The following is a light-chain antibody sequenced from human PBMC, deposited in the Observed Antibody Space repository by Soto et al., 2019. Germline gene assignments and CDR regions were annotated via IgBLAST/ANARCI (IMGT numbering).Light chain of an antibody. J-gene: IGLJ2*01. CDR1: STDFENYNL. CDR2: EGT. CDR3: SSYAGSSARVV. Sequence: QSVLTQPASVSGSPGQSITISCTRSSTDFENYNLVSWYQHCPDKAPKLIIYEGTKRPSEISDRFSGSESDTTASLIISGPQPEDEADYYCSSYAGSSARVVFGGGTQLTVL. V-gene: IGLV2-23*01.